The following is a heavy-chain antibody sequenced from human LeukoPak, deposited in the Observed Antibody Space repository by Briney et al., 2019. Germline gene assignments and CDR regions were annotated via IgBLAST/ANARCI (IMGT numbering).Heavy chain of an antibody. CDR1: GGSISSGSYY. CDR2: IYTSGST. V-gene: IGHV4-61*02. CDR3: ARGAQGLWFGEGDY. D-gene: IGHD3-10*01. J-gene: IGHJ4*02. Sequence: SETLSLTCTVSGGSISSGSYYWSWIRQPAGKGLEWIGRIYTSGSTNYNPSLKSRVTISVDTSKNQFSLKLSSVTAADTAVYYCARGAQGLWFGEGDYWGQGTLVTVSS.